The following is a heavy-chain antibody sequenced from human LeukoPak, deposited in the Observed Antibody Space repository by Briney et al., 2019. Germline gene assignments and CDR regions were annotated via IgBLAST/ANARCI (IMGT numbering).Heavy chain of an antibody. J-gene: IGHJ4*02. CDR2: ISYDRSNK. D-gene: IGHD5-24*01. Sequence: PGRSLRLSCAASGFTFSSYAMHWVRQAPGKGLEWVAVISYDRSNKYYADSVKGRFTISRDNSKNTLYLQMNSLRAEDTAVYYCARDSGRRDGYNFDYWGQGTLVTVSS. CDR3: ARDSGRRDGYNFDY. V-gene: IGHV3-30-3*01. CDR1: GFTFSSYA.